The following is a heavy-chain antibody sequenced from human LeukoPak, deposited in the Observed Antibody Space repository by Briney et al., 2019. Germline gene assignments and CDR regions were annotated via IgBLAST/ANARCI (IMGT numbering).Heavy chain of an antibody. CDR3: ARMVIRAYCSGGSCYEHAFDI. V-gene: IGHV4-59*08. D-gene: IGHD2-15*01. CDR2: IYYSGST. J-gene: IGHJ3*02. CDR1: GGSISTYY. Sequence: PSETLSLTCTVSGGSISTYYWSWIRQPPGKGLEWIGYIYYSGSTNYNPSLKSRVTISVDTSKNQFSLKLSSVTAADTAVHYCARMVIRAYCSGGSCYEHAFDIWGQGTMVTVSS.